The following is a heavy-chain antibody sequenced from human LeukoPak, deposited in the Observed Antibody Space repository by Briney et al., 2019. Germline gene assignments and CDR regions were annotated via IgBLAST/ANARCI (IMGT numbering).Heavy chain of an antibody. CDR3: AKAMYYYDSSGSARLGY. CDR2: ISGSGGST. D-gene: IGHD3-22*01. J-gene: IGHJ4*02. CDR1: GFTFSSYA. V-gene: IGHV3-23*01. Sequence: PGGSLRLSCAASGFTFSSYAMSWVRQAPGKGLEWVSAISGSGGSTYYADSVKGRFTISRDNSKNTLYLQMNSLRAEDTAVYYCAKAMYYYDSSGSARLGYWGQGTLVTVSS.